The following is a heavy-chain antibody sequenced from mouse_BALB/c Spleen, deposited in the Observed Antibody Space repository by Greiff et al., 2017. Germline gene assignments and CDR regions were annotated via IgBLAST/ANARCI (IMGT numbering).Heavy chain of an antibody. CDR3: ARDLLVMDY. V-gene: IGHV3-6*02. J-gene: IGHJ4*01. D-gene: IGHD2-1*01. CDR1: GYSITSGYY. CDR2: ISYDGSN. Sequence: EVQRVESGPGLVKPSQSLSLTCSVTGYSITSGYYWNWIRQFPGNKLEWMGYISYDGSNNYNPSLKNRISITRDTSKNQFFLKLNSVTTEDTATYYCARDLLVMDYWGQGTSVTVSS.